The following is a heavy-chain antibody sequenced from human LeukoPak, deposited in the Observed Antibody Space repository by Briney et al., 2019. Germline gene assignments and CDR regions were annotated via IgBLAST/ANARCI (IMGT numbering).Heavy chain of an antibody. CDR1: GFTFSSYA. D-gene: IGHD3-22*01. J-gene: IGHJ4*02. Sequence: PGGSLRLSCAASGFTFSSYAMHWVRQAPGKGLEHVSAISSNGGSTYYANSVKGRFTISRDNSKNTLYLQMGSLRAEDMAVYYCARDLYDSSGSWYYFDYWGQGTLVTVSS. V-gene: IGHV3-64*01. CDR2: ISSNGGST. CDR3: ARDLYDSSGSWYYFDY.